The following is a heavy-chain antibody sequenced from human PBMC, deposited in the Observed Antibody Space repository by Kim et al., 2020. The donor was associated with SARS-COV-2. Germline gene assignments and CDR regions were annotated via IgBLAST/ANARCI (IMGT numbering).Heavy chain of an antibody. CDR3: ARELQGMREYDP. V-gene: IGHV3-33*01. J-gene: IGHJ5*02. CDR1: GFTFSSYG. D-gene: IGHD2-8*01. Sequence: GGSLRLSCAASGFTFSSYGMHWVRQAPGKGLEWVAVIWYDGSNKYYADSVKGRFTISRDNSKNTLYLQMNSLRAEDTAVYYCARELQGMREYDPWGQGTLVTVSS. CDR2: IWYDGSNK.